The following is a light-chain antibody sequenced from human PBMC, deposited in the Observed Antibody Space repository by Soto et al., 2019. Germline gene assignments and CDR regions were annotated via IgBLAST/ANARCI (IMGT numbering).Light chain of an antibody. CDR1: KGIRNY. V-gene: IGKV1-27*01. CDR2: GAS. Sequence: DIQMTQSPSSLSASVGDRVTITCRASKGIRNYLAWYQQMPGKVPKVLIYGASTLQSGVPSRFSGSGSGTDFTLTISSLQPEDVATYYCQKYNRVPLTFGGGTKVVIK. J-gene: IGKJ4*01. CDR3: QKYNRVPLT.